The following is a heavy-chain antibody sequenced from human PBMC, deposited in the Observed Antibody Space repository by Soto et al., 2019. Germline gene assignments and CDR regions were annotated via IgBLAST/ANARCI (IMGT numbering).Heavy chain of an antibody. CDR1: GFTFSTYS. CDR3: ASEGYCSSSSCSPRPDY. CDR2: ISPSSGYI. J-gene: IGHJ4*02. V-gene: IGHV3-21*01. Sequence: EVQLVESGGGLVKPGGSLRLSCAASGFTFSTYSFNWVRQAPGKGLQWVSSISPSSGYIYYADSVKGRFTISRDNAKNSLYLQMNPLRAEDTAISYCASEGYCSSSSCSPRPDYWGQGTLVTVSS. D-gene: IGHD2-2*01.